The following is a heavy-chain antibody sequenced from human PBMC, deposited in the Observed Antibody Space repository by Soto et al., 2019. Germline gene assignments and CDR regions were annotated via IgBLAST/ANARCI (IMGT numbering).Heavy chain of an antibody. CDR1: GGSVSSGSYY. Sequence: QVQLQESGPGLVKPSETLSLTCTVSGGSVSSGSYYWSWIRQPPGKGLEWIGYIYYSGSTNYNRSLRSRVTISVDPSKNQFALKLSSVSAADTAVYYCARALGYCSGGSCYVAYWGQGTLVPVSS. V-gene: IGHV4-61*01. D-gene: IGHD2-15*01. CDR2: IYYSGST. CDR3: ARALGYCSGGSCYVAY. J-gene: IGHJ4*02.